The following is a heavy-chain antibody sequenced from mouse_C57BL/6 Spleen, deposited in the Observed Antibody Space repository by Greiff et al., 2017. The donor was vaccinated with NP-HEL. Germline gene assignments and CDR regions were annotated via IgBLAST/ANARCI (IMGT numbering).Heavy chain of an antibody. CDR2: INYDGSST. V-gene: IGHV5-16*01. J-gene: IGHJ1*03. D-gene: IGHD1-1*01. Sequence: EVKLVESEGGLVQPGSSMKLSCTASGFTFSDYYMAWVRQVPEKGLEWVANINYDGSSTYYLDSLKSRFIISRDNAKNILYLQMSSLKSEDTATYYCARAYGSSFYWYFDVWGTGTTVTVSS. CDR1: GFTFSDYY. CDR3: ARAYGSSFYWYFDV.